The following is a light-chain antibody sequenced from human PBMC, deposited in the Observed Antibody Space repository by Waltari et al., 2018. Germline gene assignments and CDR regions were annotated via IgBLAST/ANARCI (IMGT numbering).Light chain of an antibody. J-gene: IGKJ1*01. CDR3: QQYNISSPWT. Sequence: DIQLTQSPSTLSASVGDRVTITVRASQRVSTWFAWYQQKPGKAPKLLIYRASSLRSGVPSRFTGSGSETEFTLTISSLQPDDFATYYCQQYNISSPWTFGQGTKVAMK. V-gene: IGKV1-5*03. CDR2: RAS. CDR1: QRVSTW.